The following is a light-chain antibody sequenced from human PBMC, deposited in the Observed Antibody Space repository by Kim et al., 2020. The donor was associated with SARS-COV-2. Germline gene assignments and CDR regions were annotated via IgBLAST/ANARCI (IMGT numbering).Light chain of an antibody. CDR2: GKN. CDR1: SLRSYY. CDR3: NSRDSSGNHLV. J-gene: IGLJ2*01. V-gene: IGLV3-19*01. Sequence: LGQTVRLTCQGDSLRSYYAGWYQQKPGQAPVLVIYGKNNRPSGIPDRFSGSSSGNTASLTITGAQAEDEADYYCNSRDSSGNHLVFGGGTKLTVL.